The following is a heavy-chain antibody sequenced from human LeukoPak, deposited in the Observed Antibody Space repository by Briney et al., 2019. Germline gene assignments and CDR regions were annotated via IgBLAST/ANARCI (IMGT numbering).Heavy chain of an antibody. Sequence: SETLSLTCTVSGGSISSGSYYWSWIRQPAGKGLEWIGRIYTSGSTNYNPSLKSRVTISVGTSKNQFSLKLSSVTAADTAVYYCAGKAAAAGTFDYWGQGTLVTASS. V-gene: IGHV4-61*02. CDR2: IYTSGST. J-gene: IGHJ4*02. CDR1: GGSISSGSYY. D-gene: IGHD6-13*01. CDR3: AGKAAAAGTFDY.